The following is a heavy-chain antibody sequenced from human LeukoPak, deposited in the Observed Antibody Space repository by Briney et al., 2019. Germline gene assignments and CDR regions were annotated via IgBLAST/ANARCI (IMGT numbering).Heavy chain of an antibody. Sequence: PSETLSLTCTVSGGSISGSYWKWIRQPPGKGLEWIGYIYYSGSTNYNPSLKSRVTISVDTSKNQFSLKLSSVTAADTAVYYCASLSSGSYNWFDPWGRGTLVTVSS. J-gene: IGHJ5*02. CDR1: GGSISGSY. V-gene: IGHV4-59*01. CDR3: ASLSSGSYNWFDP. CDR2: IYYSGST. D-gene: IGHD1-26*01.